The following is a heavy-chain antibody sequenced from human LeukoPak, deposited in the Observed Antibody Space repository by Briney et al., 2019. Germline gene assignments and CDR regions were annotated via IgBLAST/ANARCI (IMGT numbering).Heavy chain of an antibody. V-gene: IGHV3-9*01. D-gene: IGHD6-13*01. CDR3: AGQQLLSLGY. J-gene: IGHJ4*02. CDR2: ISWNSGSI. Sequence: PGGSLRLSCAASGFTFSSYAMTWVRQAPGKGLEWVSGISWNSGSIGYADSVKGRFTISRDNAKNSLYLQMNSLRAEDTALYYCAGQQLLSLGYWGQGTLVTVSS. CDR1: GFTFSSYA.